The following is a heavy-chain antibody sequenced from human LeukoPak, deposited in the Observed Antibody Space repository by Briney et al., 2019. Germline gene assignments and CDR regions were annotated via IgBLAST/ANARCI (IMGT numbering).Heavy chain of an antibody. J-gene: IGHJ6*03. CDR1: GGSISSYY. CDR3: ARAYPGYYYYYYMDV. V-gene: IGHV4-59*12. D-gene: IGHD2-21*01. CDR2: IYYSGST. Sequence: SETLSLTCTVSGGSISSYYWSWIRQPPGKGLEWIGYIYYSGSTNYNPSLKSRVTISVDTSKNQFSLKLSSVTAADTAVYYCARAYPGYYYYYYMDVWGKGTTVTVSS.